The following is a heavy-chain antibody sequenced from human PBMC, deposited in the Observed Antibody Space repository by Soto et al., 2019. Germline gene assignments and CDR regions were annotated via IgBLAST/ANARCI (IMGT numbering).Heavy chain of an antibody. V-gene: IGHV1-2*02. CDR2: INPNSGDT. D-gene: IGHD2-2*01. CDR1: GYTXNGYY. CDR3: TREANYCSSTKCHVDY. Sequence: GXSXKVSYKTSGYTXNGYYTNLVRQTPGQGLEWMGWINPNSGDTHYAQKFQGRVTMTRDMSISTAYLELSRLRSDETAMYYCTREANYCSSTKCHVDYWGQGTLVTVSS. J-gene: IGHJ4*02.